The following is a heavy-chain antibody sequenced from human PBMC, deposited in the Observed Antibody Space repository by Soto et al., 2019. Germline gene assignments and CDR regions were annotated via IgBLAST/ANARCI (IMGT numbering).Heavy chain of an antibody. Sequence: QVQLVQSGAEVKKPGASVKVSCKASGYTFTSYGISWVRQAPGQGLEWLGWISAYNGNTNYAQKLQGRVTMTTDTSTSTAYMELRSLRSDDPDVYYCARIFPMVRGVRYWFDPWGQGTLVNVSS. CDR3: ARIFPMVRGVRYWFDP. J-gene: IGHJ5*02. V-gene: IGHV1-18*01. CDR2: ISAYNGNT. CDR1: GYTFTSYG. D-gene: IGHD3-10*01.